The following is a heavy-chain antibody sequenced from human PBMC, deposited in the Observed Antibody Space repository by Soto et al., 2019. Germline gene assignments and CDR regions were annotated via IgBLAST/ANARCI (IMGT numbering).Heavy chain of an antibody. Sequence: ASVKVSCKASGYTFTSYGISWVRQAPGQGLEWMGWISAYNGNTNYAQKLQGRVTMTTDTSTSTAYMELRSLRSDDTAVYYCARDSMITFGGVIVTPSFSTFWGQGTLVTVSS. V-gene: IGHV1-18*01. D-gene: IGHD3-16*02. CDR1: GYTFTSYG. CDR3: ARDSMITFGGVIVTPSFSTF. J-gene: IGHJ4*02. CDR2: ISAYNGNT.